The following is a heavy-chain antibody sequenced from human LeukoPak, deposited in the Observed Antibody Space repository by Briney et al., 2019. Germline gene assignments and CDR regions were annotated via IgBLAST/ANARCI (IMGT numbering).Heavy chain of an antibody. CDR3: ARDIAVAGTALFDP. CDR2: ISSSGSTM. V-gene: IGHV3-48*03. D-gene: IGHD6-19*01. J-gene: IGHJ5*02. Sequence: GGSLRLSCAASGFTFSSYAMSWVRQAPGKGLEWVSYISSSGSTMYYADSVKGRFTISRDNAKNSLYLQMNSLRAEDTAVYYCARDIAVAGTALFDPWGQGTLVTVSS. CDR1: GFTFSSYA.